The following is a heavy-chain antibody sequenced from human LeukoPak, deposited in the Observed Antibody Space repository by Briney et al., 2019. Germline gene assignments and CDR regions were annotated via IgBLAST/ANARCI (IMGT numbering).Heavy chain of an antibody. J-gene: IGHJ4*02. CDR2: IYYSGST. CDR3: ARHVPYSGYDIFDY. CDR1: GGSISTYY. V-gene: IGHV4-59*08. Sequence: PSETLSLTCTVSGGSISTYYWSWIRQPPGKGLEWIGYIYYSGSTNNNPSLKSRVTISVDTPKNQFSLKLSSVTAADTAVYYCARHVPYSGYDIFDYWGQGTLVTVSS. D-gene: IGHD5-12*01.